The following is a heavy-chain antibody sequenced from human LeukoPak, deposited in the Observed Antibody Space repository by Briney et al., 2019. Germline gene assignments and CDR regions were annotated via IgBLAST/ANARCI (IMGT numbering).Heavy chain of an antibody. D-gene: IGHD3-16*01. J-gene: IGHJ4*02. CDR2: ISSSGSTI. CDR1: GFTFGSYE. Sequence: GGSLRLSCAASGFTFGSYEMNWVRQAPGKGLEWVSYISSSGSTIYYADSVKGRFTISRDNAKNSLYLQMNSLGAEDTAVYYCARDSGGAQFFDYWGQGTLVTVSS. CDR3: ARDSGGAQFFDY. V-gene: IGHV3-48*03.